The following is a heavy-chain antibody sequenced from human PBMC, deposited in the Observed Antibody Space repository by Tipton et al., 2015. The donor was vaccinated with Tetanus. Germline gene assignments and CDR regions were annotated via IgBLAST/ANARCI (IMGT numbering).Heavy chain of an antibody. CDR1: GGTLRSYA. J-gene: IGHJ6*02. V-gene: IGHV1-69*01. D-gene: IGHD4-11*01. CDR3: ARDRTVPVQAYGTDV. Sequence: QSGPEVKKPGSSVMVSCKASGGTLRSYAITWVRQAPGQGLEWLGGILPMSGTAFYAQKFQGRVSISADESTTTAYMELSGLRSDDTAVYYCARDRTVPVQAYGTDVWGQGTSVTVSS. CDR2: ILPMSGTA.